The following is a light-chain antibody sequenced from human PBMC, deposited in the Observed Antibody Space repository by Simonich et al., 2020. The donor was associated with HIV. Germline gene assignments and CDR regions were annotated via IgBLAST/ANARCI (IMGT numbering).Light chain of an antibody. Sequence: QTVVPQEPSFAVSPGGTVTLTCGLSSGSVSTSYYPSWYQQTPGQAPRTLIYSTNTRSSGVPDRFAGSILGNKAALTITGAQAEDESDYYCGLYMGSGIWVFGGGTKLTVL. J-gene: IGLJ3*02. CDR1: SGSVSTSYY. V-gene: IGLV8-61*01. CDR3: GLYMGSGIWV. CDR2: STN.